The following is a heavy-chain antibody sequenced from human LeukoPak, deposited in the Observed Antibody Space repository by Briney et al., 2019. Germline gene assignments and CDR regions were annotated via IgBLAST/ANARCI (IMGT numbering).Heavy chain of an antibody. CDR2: ISDSGGST. Sequence: PWGSLRLSCAASGLTFSNYAMSWVRQAPGKGLEWVSGISDSGGSTDYADAVKVRVIITRHNSKNTLYLQINSLRAEDTTVHYCAKRGIMIRRVIIIGFHKEAYYFDCWGQGTLVTVSS. V-gene: IGHV3-23*01. CDR3: AKRGIMIRRVIIIGFHKEAYYFDC. CDR1: GLTFSNYA. J-gene: IGHJ4*02. D-gene: IGHD3-10*01.